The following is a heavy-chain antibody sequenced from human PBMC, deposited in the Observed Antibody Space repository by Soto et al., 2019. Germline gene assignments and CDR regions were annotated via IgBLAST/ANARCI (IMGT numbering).Heavy chain of an antibody. D-gene: IGHD3-22*01. CDR1: GFTFRNYA. J-gene: IGHJ4*02. Sequence: QVQLVESGGGVVQPGKSLRLSCAASGFTFRNYAMHWVRQVRQAPGQGLEWVAVISYDGSNQFYADSVKGRFTISRDDSKNTLYLQMNSLRADDTAVYYCARDDYASTGRNSGFDYWGQGTLVTVFS. CDR3: ARDDYASTGRNSGFDY. V-gene: IGHV3-30-3*01. CDR2: ISYDGSNQ.